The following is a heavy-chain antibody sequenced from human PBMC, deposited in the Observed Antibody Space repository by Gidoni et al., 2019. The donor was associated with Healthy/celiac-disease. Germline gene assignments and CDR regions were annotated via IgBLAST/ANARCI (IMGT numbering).Heavy chain of an antibody. CDR1: GFTFSSYA. Sequence: EVQLVESGGVLVQPGGSLRLSCSASGFTFSSYAMHWVRQAPGKGLEYVSAISSNGGSTYYADSVKGRFTISRDNSKNTLYLQMSSLRAEDTAVYYCVKDRRDGYSFFDYWGQGTLVTVSS. D-gene: IGHD4-4*01. V-gene: IGHV3-64D*06. CDR3: VKDRRDGYSFFDY. J-gene: IGHJ4*02. CDR2: ISSNGGST.